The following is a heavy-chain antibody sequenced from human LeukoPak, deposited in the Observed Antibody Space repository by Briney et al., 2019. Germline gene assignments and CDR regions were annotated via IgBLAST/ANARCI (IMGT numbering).Heavy chain of an antibody. V-gene: IGHV3-7*03. D-gene: IGHD3-3*01. Sequence: GGSLRLSCAAAGFTFSSYWMRWVRQAPGKGLEWVANIRQEGSEKYYVDSVKGRFTISRDKGKNSMYMQINSLRAEDTAVYYCARDYDFWSGSDAPAGYYFDYWGQGTLVTVSS. J-gene: IGHJ4*02. CDR2: IRQEGSEK. CDR3: ARDYDFWSGSDAPAGYYFDY. CDR1: GFTFSSYW.